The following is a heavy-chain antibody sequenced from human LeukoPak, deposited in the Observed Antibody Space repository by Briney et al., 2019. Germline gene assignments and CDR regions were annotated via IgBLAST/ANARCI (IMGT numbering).Heavy chain of an antibody. D-gene: IGHD6-19*01. V-gene: IGHV1-2*02. CDR1: GYTFTVHY. J-gene: IGHJ4*02. Sequence: ASVKVACKASGYTFTVHYIHWVRQAPGQGLEWMGRINPNSGDTNYAQKFQGRVTMTRDTSISAAYMELSRLTSDDTAVYYCARANSGWYPYWGQGTVVTVSS. CDR2: INPNSGDT. CDR3: ARANSGWYPY.